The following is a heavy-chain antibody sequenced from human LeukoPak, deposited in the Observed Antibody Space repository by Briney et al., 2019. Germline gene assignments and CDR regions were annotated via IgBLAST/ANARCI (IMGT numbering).Heavy chain of an antibody. D-gene: IGHD2-15*01. CDR3: ARGGLVVVVAATPSTTPGLLHWLDP. CDR2: ISAYNGNT. CDR1: GYTFTSYG. J-gene: IGHJ5*02. Sequence: ASVKVSCKASGYTFTSYGISWVRQAPGQGLEWMGWISAYNGNTKYAQKVMRRVTSTTDTSTGTAYMELRSLRSDDTAVYYCARGGLVVVVAATPSTTPGLLHWLDPWGQGTLVSVSS. V-gene: IGHV1-18*01.